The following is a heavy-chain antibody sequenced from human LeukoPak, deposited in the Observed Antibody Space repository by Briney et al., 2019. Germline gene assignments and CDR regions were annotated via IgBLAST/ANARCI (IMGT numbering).Heavy chain of an antibody. CDR2: IYYSGST. J-gene: IGHJ4*02. Sequence: SETLSLTCTVSGGSISSNDYYWDWIRQPPGMGLEYIGSIYYSGSTYYNPSLKSRVTISVDTSKNQFSLKLSSVTAADTAVYYCARDDDYGSGSYDYWGQGTLVTVSS. CDR1: GGSISSNDYY. D-gene: IGHD3-10*01. V-gene: IGHV4-39*07. CDR3: ARDDDYGSGSYDY.